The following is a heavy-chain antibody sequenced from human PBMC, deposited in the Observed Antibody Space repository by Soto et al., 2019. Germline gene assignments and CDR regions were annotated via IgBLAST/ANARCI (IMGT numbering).Heavy chain of an antibody. D-gene: IGHD6-6*01. J-gene: IGHJ4*02. Sequence: DVQLVESGGGLVQPGGSLRLSCAASGVTFRTYGMNWVRQAPGKGLEWVSYISSGSSTIYYSDSVEGRFTISRDNAKNSLYLHMNSLRAEDSALYYCASGRPVDYCGQGTLVTVSS. CDR2: ISSGSSTI. V-gene: IGHV3-48*01. CDR3: ASGRPVDY. CDR1: GVTFRTYG.